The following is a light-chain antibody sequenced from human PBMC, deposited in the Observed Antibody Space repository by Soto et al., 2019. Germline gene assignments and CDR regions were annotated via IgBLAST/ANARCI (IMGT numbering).Light chain of an antibody. Sequence: QSALTQPASVSGSPGQSITISCTATSSDVGGYNYVSWYQHHPGKAPKLMIYDVSNRPSGVSNRFSGSKSGNTASLTISGLQAEDEADYYCSSYTSSINWVFGGGTQLTVL. CDR1: SSDVGGYNY. CDR2: DVS. V-gene: IGLV2-14*03. CDR3: SSYTSSINWV. J-gene: IGLJ3*02.